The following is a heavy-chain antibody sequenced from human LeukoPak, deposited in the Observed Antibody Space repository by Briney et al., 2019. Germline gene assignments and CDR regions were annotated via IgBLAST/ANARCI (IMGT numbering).Heavy chain of an antibody. Sequence: PGGSLRLSCAASGFAFTSAWMNWVRQAPGKGLEWVGRLKSKADAGTTDYAAPVKGRFTISRDDSKNMLYLQMNSLKTEDTAVYYCTTAQATPYYWGQGTLVTVSS. CDR2: LKSKADAGTT. J-gene: IGHJ4*02. CDR3: TTAQATPYY. V-gene: IGHV3-15*07. CDR1: GFAFTSAW. D-gene: IGHD1-26*01.